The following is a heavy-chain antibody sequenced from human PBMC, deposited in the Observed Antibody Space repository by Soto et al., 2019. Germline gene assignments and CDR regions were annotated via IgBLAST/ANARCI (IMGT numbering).Heavy chain of an antibody. CDR3: GRPRIRASFDY. Sequence: GGSLRLSCTASGFTFGDYPMSWFRQAPGKGLEWVGFIRSKAYGGTTEYAASVKCRFTISRDDSKSIDYLHMNSLKTEDAAAYYCGRPRIRASFDYWGQGTPVTVSS. V-gene: IGHV3-49*03. D-gene: IGHD2-15*01. CDR2: IRSKAYGGTT. CDR1: GFTFGDYP. J-gene: IGHJ4*01.